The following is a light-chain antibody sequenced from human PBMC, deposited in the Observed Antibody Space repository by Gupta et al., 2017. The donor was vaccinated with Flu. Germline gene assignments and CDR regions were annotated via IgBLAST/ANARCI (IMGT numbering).Light chain of an antibody. CDR3: QQRSNWPPPT. CDR1: QSVSSY. V-gene: IGKV3-11*01. Sequence: EIVLTQSPATLYLSPGERATLSCRASQSVSSYLAWYQQKPGQAPRLLIYDASNRAPGIPARFRGSGSGKDFPLTISSREQEDFAVYYFQQRSNWPPPTFGQGTKLEIK. J-gene: IGKJ2*01. CDR2: DAS.